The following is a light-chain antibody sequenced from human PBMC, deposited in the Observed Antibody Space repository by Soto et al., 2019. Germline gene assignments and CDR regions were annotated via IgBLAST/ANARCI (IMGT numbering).Light chain of an antibody. J-gene: IGLJ2*01. V-gene: IGLV4-69*01. Sequence: QLVLTQPPSASASLGASVKLTCTLSSGHSNYAIAWHQQQPEKGPRYLMMLNKDGSHSKGDGIPNRFSGSSSGAERYLTTASLQSEDEADYYCQTWGTGIVVFGGGTKVTVL. CDR1: SGHSNYA. CDR3: QTWGTGIVV. CDR2: LNKDGSH.